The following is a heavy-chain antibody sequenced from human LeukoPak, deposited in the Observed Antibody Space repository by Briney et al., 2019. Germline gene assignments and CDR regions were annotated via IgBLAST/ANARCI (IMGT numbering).Heavy chain of an antibody. CDR2: ISGSGGST. J-gene: IGHJ5*02. V-gene: IGHV3-23*01. CDR3: AKDHTNGPYNSFDP. Sequence: GGSLRLACAASGFTFSSYAMSWVRQAPGKGLEWVSAISGSGGSTYYADSVKGRFTISRDNSKNTLYLQMNSLRAEDTAVYYCAKDHTNGPYNSFDPWGQGTLVTVSS. CDR1: GFTFSSYA.